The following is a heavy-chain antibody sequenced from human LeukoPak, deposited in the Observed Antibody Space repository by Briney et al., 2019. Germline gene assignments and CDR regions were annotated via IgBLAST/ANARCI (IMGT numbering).Heavy chain of an antibody. J-gene: IGHJ3*02. Sequence: GGSLRLSCAASGFTFSSYEMNWVRQAPGKGLEWVSYISSSGSTIYYADSVKGRFTISRDNAKNSVYLEMNSLRAEDTAVYYCARGSRDAFDIWGQGTMATVPS. D-gene: IGHD2-2*01. CDR1: GFTFSSYE. V-gene: IGHV3-48*03. CDR3: ARGSRDAFDI. CDR2: ISSSGSTI.